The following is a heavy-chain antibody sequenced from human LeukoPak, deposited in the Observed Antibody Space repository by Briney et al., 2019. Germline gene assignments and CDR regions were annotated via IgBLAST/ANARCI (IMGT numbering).Heavy chain of an antibody. CDR2: IYYSGST. V-gene: IGHV4-31*03. CDR1: GGTISSGGYY. D-gene: IGHD3-3*01. J-gene: IGHJ4*02. CDR3: ARELSGYFDY. Sequence: NTSETLSLTCTVSGGTISSGGYYWSWIRQHPGKGLEWIGYIYYSGSTYYNPSLKSRVTISVDTSKNQFSLKLSSVTAADTAVYYCARELSGYFDYWGQGTLVTVSS.